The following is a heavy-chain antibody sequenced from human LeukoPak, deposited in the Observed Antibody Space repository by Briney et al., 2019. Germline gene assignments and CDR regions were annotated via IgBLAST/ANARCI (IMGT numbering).Heavy chain of an antibody. CDR2: ISSSGSTI. D-gene: IGHD2-15*01. CDR1: GFTFSSYE. Sequence: GGSLRLSCAASGFTFSSYEMNWVRQAPGKGLEWVSYISSSGSTIYYADSVKGRFTMSRDNAKNSVYLQMNSLRAEDTAVYYCARVGAHSRYYFEYWGQGTLVTVSS. V-gene: IGHV3-48*03. J-gene: IGHJ4*02. CDR3: ARVGAHSRYYFEY.